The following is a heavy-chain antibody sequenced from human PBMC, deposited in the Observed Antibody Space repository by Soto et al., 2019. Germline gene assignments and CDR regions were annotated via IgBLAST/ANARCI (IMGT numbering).Heavy chain of an antibody. J-gene: IGHJ4*02. Sequence: ASVKVSCKASGYTFTSYGISWVRQAPGQGLEWMGWISAYNGNTNYAQKLQGRVTMTTDTSTSTAYMELRSLRSDDTAVYYCARGEGVVPAAIKSPSNDYWGQGTLVTVSS. CDR2: ISAYNGNT. D-gene: IGHD2-2*01. V-gene: IGHV1-18*01. CDR1: GYTFTSYG. CDR3: ARGEGVVPAAIKSPSNDY.